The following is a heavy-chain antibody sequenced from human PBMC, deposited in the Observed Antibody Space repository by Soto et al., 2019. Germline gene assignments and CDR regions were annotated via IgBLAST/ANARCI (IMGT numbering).Heavy chain of an antibody. D-gene: IGHD4-17*01. CDR3: AHLTTVTTVDY. CDR2: IYWDDDK. J-gene: IGHJ4*02. V-gene: IGHV2-5*02. CDR1: GFSLSTSGVG. Sequence: QITLKESGPTLVKPTQTLTLTCTFSGFSLSTSGVGVGWIRQPPGKALEWLALIYWDDDKRYSPSLKSRLTITKDTSKNQVVLTMTNMVPVDTATYYCAHLTTVTTVDYWGQGTLVTVSS.